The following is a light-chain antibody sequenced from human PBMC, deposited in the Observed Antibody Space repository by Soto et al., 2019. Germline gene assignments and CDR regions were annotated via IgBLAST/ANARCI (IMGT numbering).Light chain of an antibody. V-gene: IGKV3-15*01. CDR3: HHYET. J-gene: IGKJ1*01. CDR1: QTVGSN. CDR2: GAS. Sequence: EIVLTQSPATLSVSPGERATLSCRASQTVGSNLAWYQHKPGQAPRLLISGASTRATGVPARFSGSGSGTEFTLTISRLEPEDFTVYYCHHYETFGQGTKVDIK.